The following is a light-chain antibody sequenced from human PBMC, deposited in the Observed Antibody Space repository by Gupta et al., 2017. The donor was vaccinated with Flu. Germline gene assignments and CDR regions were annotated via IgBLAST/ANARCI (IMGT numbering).Light chain of an antibody. CDR1: QTVGDY. CDR2: AAS. Sequence: PSSLSASVGDRVTITCRASQTVGDYLSWFQQKPGEAPHLLIYAASSLQTGVPSRFSGSGSGTDFTLTISRLQPEDFATYYCQQSHSPPLTFGHGTKVDIK. J-gene: IGKJ3*01. CDR3: QQSHSPPLT. V-gene: IGKV1-39*01.